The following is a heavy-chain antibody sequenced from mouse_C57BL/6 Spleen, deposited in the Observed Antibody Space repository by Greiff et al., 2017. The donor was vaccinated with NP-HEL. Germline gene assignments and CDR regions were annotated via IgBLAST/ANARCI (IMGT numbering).Heavy chain of an antibody. J-gene: IGHJ1*03. V-gene: IGHV1-69*01. D-gene: IGHD1-1*01. CDR3: ARRKIYYYGSSPWFDV. CDR2: IDPSDSYT. Sequence: QVQLQQPGAELVMPGASVKLSCKASGYTFTSYWMHWVKQRPGQGLEWIGEIDPSDSYTNYNQKFKGKSTLTVDKSSSTAYMQLSSLTSEDSAVYYCARRKIYYYGSSPWFDVWGTGTTVTVSS. CDR1: GYTFTSYW.